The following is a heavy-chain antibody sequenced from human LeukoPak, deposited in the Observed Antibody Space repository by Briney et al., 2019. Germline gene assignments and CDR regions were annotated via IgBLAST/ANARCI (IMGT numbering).Heavy chain of an antibody. Sequence: SETLSLTCAVYGGSFSGYYWYWIRQPPGKGLEWIGEINYSGSTNYNPSLKSRVTISADTSKNQFSLKMSSATAADTAVYYCATTSGYWGQGTLVTVSS. CDR3: ATTSGY. V-gene: IGHV4-34*01. CDR1: GGSFSGYY. D-gene: IGHD3-10*01. CDR2: INYSGST. J-gene: IGHJ4*02.